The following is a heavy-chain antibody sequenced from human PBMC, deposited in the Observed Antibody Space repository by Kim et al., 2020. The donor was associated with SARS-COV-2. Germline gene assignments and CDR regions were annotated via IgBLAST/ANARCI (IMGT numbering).Heavy chain of an antibody. Sequence: SVKVSCKVSGLTFSRSVVQWVRQARGQRLEWVGWVLTDSGGTKSAQKFQGRLTTAWDKSTTTAYMELKNLRVDDTAVYYCAAEAPLSRVKAFDPCGQGT. V-gene: IGHV1-58*01. CDR3: AAEAPLSRVKAFDP. D-gene: IGHD3-16*02. CDR1: GLTFSRSV. CDR2: VLTDSGGT. J-gene: IGHJ5*02.